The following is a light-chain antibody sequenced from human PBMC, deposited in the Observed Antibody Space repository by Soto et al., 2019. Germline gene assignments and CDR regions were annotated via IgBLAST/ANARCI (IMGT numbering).Light chain of an antibody. J-gene: IGKJ5*01. V-gene: IGKV3-20*01. Sequence: EIVLTQSPGTLSLSPGDRATLSCRASQSVRYNYLAWYQQKPGQAPRLLIYGASSRATGIPDRFSGSGSGTDFTLTISRLEPEDFATYYCQQSYSTLSITFGQGTRLEIK. CDR2: GAS. CDR1: QSVRYNY. CDR3: QQSYSTLSIT.